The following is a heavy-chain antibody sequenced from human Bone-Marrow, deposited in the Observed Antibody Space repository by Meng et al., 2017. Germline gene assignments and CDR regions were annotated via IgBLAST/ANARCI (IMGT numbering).Heavy chain of an antibody. Sequence: ASVKVSCKASGYTFTSYGISWVRQAPGQGLEWMGWISAYNGNTNYAQKLQGRVTMTTDTSTSTAYMELSSLRSEDTAVYYCARGSMIVVVKELDYWGQGTLVTVSS. CDR1: GYTFTSYG. J-gene: IGHJ4*02. CDR3: ARGSMIVVVKELDY. V-gene: IGHV1-18*01. CDR2: ISAYNGNT. D-gene: IGHD3-22*01.